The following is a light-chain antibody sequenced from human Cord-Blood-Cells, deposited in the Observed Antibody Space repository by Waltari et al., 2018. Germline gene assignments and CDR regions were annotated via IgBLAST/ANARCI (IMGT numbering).Light chain of an antibody. V-gene: IGLV2-23*03. CDR3: CSYAGSSTFV. J-gene: IGLJ2*01. CDR1: SSDVGSYNL. CDR2: EGS. Sequence: QSALTQPASVSGSPGQSITISCTGTSSDVGSYNLVPWYQQHPGKAPTRMIYEGSKGPSGGSKRFSGAKSGNKASMTISGLQAEDEADYYCCSYAGSSTFVFGGGTKLTVL.